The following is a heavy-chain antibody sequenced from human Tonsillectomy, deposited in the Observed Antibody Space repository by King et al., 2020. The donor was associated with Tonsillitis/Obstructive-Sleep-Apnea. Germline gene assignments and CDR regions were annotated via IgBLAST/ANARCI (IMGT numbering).Heavy chain of an antibody. CDR2: ISSSSSYI. CDR1: GFTFSSYS. Sequence: VQLVESGGGLVKPGGSLRLSCAASGFTFSSYSMNWVRQAPGKGLEWVSSISSSSSYIYYADSVKGRFTISRDNAKNSLYLQMNSLRAEDTAVYYCAREPLGDGYNPTNYWGQGTLVTVSS. CDR3: AREPLGDGYNPTNY. V-gene: IGHV3-21*01. J-gene: IGHJ4*02. D-gene: IGHD5-24*01.